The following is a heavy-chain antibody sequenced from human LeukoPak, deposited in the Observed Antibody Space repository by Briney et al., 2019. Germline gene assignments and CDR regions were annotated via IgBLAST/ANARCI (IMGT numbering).Heavy chain of an antibody. J-gene: IGHJ4*02. CDR1: RFTFSSYG. Sequence: GGSLRLSCTASRFTFSSYGMKWVRQAPGKGLEWVTVISRDGSDECYAYSVKGRFTISRDESKNTLYLQMNSLRAEDTAVYYCAKGAYDYIEIAYFDYWGQGSLVTVSS. D-gene: IGHD5-12*01. CDR2: ISRDGSDE. V-gene: IGHV3-30*07. CDR3: AKGAYDYIEIAYFDY.